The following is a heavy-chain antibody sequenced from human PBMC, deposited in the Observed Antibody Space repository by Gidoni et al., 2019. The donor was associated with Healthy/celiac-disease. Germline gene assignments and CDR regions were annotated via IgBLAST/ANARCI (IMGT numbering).Heavy chain of an antibody. V-gene: IGHV1-69*04. CDR1: GGPFSSYA. CDR2: IIPILGRA. D-gene: IGHD3-3*01. Sequence: QVQLVQSGAEVTKPGSSVKVSCKASGGPFSSYAISWVRQAPGQGLEGLGRIIPILGRANYAQKFKGRVTIPADKSTSTAYMELSSLRSEDTAVYYCARQRITIFGVVEARKNYYYYGMDVWGQGTTVTVSS. J-gene: IGHJ6*02. CDR3: ARQRITIFGVVEARKNYYYYGMDV.